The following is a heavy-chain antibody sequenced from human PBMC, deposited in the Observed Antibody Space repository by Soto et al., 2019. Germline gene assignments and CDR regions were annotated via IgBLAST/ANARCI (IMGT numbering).Heavy chain of an antibody. Sequence: GPSVKLSCKASGCTVTSYDINWVRQATGQGLEWMGWMNPKSGNTGYAQKFQGRVTMTRITSISTAYMELSSLRSEDTAVYYCARGGATDLYDSSGYYRNSYYYYYGMDVWGQGTTVTVSS. CDR1: GCTVTSYD. D-gene: IGHD3-22*01. CDR2: MNPKSGNT. CDR3: ARGGATDLYDSSGYYRNSYYYYYGMDV. V-gene: IGHV1-8*01. J-gene: IGHJ6*02.